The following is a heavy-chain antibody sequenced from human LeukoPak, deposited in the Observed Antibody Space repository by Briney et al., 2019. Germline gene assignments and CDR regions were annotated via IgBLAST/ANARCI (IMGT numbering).Heavy chain of an antibody. V-gene: IGHV1-69*05. CDR1: GGTFSSYA. CDR3: ARDPLAAAMAPYYYYYMDV. D-gene: IGHD5-18*01. Sequence: SVKVSCXASGGTFSSYAISWVRQAPGQGLGWMGGIIPIFGTANYAQKFQGRVTITTDESTSTAYMELSSLRSEDTAVYYCARDPLAAAMAPYYYYYMDVWGKGTTVTVSS. J-gene: IGHJ6*03. CDR2: IIPIFGTA.